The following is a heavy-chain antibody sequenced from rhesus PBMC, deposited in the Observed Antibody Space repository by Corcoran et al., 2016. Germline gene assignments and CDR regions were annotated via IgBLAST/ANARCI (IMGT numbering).Heavy chain of an antibody. CDR3: AREGIAAAVFDY. CDR2: ISGSGGTT. D-gene: IGHD6-31*01. Sequence: QLQLQESGPGLVKPSETLSLTCAVSGGSVSSSNWWSWIRQPPGKGLEWIGRISGSGGTTSYNPSLTSRVTSSPDPSKNQFSLKVSSVTAADTAVYYCAREGIAAAVFDYWGQGVLVTVSS. J-gene: IGHJ4*01. CDR1: GGSVSSSNW. V-gene: IGHV4-57*01.